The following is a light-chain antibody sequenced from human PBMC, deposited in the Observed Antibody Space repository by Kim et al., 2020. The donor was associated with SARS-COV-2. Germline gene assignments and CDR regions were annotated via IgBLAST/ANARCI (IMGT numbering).Light chain of an antibody. J-gene: IGKJ2*01. V-gene: IGKV3-20*01. CDR1: QSVNNNY. CDR3: QQYGSSPQT. Sequence: ERATPSCRASQSVNNNYLAWYQQKPGQAPRLLIYGASNRATDIPDRFSGSGSGTDFTLTINRLEPEDFVVYYCQQYGSSPQTFGQGTKLEIK. CDR2: GAS.